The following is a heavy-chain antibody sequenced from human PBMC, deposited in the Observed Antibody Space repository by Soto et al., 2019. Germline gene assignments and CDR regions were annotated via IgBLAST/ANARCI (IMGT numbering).Heavy chain of an antibody. J-gene: IGHJ3*02. D-gene: IGHD3-16*02. Sequence: QVQLVQSGAEVKKPGASVKVSCKASGYTFTSYGISWVRQAPGQGLEWMGWISAYNGNTNYAQKLQGRVTMTTDTSTSTAYMELRSLRSDDTAVYYCARDLGDYDYIWGSYRKNDAFDIWGQGTMVTVSS. CDR1: GYTFTSYG. CDR3: ARDLGDYDYIWGSYRKNDAFDI. V-gene: IGHV1-18*01. CDR2: ISAYNGNT.